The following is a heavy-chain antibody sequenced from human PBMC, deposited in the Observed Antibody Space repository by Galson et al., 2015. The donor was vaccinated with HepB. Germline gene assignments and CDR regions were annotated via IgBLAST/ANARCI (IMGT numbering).Heavy chain of an antibody. Sequence: SLRLSCATSGFTFTKYGMHWVRQAPGKGLEWVALIWSDGSDKNYADSVKGRFTISRDNSKYTVSLQMDSLRAEDTAVYYCARDRTYCGSPSCSRMGPNYWGQGTLVTVSS. CDR2: IWSDGSDK. CDR1: GFTFTKYG. D-gene: IGHD2-2*01. CDR3: ARDRTYCGSPSCSRMGPNY. J-gene: IGHJ4*02. V-gene: IGHV3-33*01.